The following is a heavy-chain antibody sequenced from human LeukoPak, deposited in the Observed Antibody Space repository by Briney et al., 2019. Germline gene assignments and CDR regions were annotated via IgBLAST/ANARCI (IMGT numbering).Heavy chain of an antibody. J-gene: IGHJ6*02. CDR1: GYTFTGYY. CDR2: INPNSGGT. CDR3: ARVTTVTIYYYYYGMDV. V-gene: IGHV1-2*02. Sequence: ASVKVSCKASGYTFTGYYMHWVRQAPGQGLEWMGWINPNSGGTNYAQKFQGRVTMTRDTSISTAYMELSRLRSDDTAVYYCARVTTVTIYYYYYGMDVWGQGTTVTVSS. D-gene: IGHD4-17*01.